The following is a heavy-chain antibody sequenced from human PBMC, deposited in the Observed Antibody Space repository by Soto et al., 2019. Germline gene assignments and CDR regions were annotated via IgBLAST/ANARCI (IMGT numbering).Heavy chain of an antibody. CDR2: ISGSGGST. D-gene: IGHD7-27*01. Sequence: EVQLLESGGGLVQPGGSLRLSCAASGFTFSSYAMSWVRQAPGKGLEWVSAISGSGGSTYYADSVKGRCTISRDNSKNTLDLQMNSLRAEDTAVYYCAKDLITGDGFDYWGQGTLVTVSS. CDR3: AKDLITGDGFDY. CDR1: GFTFSSYA. V-gene: IGHV3-23*01. J-gene: IGHJ4*02.